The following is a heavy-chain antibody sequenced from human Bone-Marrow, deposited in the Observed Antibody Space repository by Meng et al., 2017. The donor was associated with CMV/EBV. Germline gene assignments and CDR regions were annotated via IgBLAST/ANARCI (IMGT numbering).Heavy chain of an antibody. CDR2: ISSSSSYI. J-gene: IGHJ4*02. V-gene: IGHV3-21*01. CDR3: ARDCYSSSSLFDY. Sequence: ESLKISCAASGFTFSSYSMNWVRQAPGKGLEWVSSISSSSSYIYYADSVKGRFTISRDNAKNSLYLQMNSLRAEDTAVYYCARDCYSSSSLFDYWGQGTLVTVSS. D-gene: IGHD6-6*01. CDR1: GFTFSSYS.